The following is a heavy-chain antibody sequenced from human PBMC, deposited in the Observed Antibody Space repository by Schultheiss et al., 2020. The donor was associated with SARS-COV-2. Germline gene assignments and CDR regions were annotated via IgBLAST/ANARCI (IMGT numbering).Heavy chain of an antibody. Sequence: SETLSLTCAVSGGSISSGGYSWSWIRQPPGKGLEWIGYIYHSGSTNYNPSLKSRVTISVDTSKNQFSLKLSSVTAADTAVYYCASAESIAARPRWFDPWGQGTLVTVSS. CDR1: GGSISSGGYS. V-gene: IGHV4-30-2*05. CDR2: IYHSGST. CDR3: ASAESIAARPRWFDP. J-gene: IGHJ5*02. D-gene: IGHD6-6*01.